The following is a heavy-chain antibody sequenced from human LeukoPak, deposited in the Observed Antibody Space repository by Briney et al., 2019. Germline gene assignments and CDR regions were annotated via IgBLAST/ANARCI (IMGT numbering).Heavy chain of an antibody. Sequence: GGSLRLSCAASGFTFSNYAMSWVRQAPGKGREWVSAISGSTGSTYHTDSVKGRFTISKDNSKNTLYLQMNSLRAEDTAVYYCAKDPDCTSGICYTFFDYWGQGTLVTVSS. D-gene: IGHD2-8*01. CDR2: ISGSTGST. CDR1: GFTFSNYA. J-gene: IGHJ4*02. V-gene: IGHV3-23*01. CDR3: AKDPDCTSGICYTFFDY.